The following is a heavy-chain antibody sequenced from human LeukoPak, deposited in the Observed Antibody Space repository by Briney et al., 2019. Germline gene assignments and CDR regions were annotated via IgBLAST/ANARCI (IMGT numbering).Heavy chain of an antibody. J-gene: IGHJ4*02. V-gene: IGHV4-59*04. CDR1: GGSISSYY. CDR2: IYYSGST. Sequence: ASETLSLTCTVSGGSISSYYWSWIRQPPGKGLEWIGYIYYSGSTYYNPSLKSRVTISVDTSKNQFSLKLSSVTATDTAVYYCAQMDLTGTTPGYWGQGTLVTVSS. CDR3: AQMDLTGTTPGY. D-gene: IGHD1-20*01.